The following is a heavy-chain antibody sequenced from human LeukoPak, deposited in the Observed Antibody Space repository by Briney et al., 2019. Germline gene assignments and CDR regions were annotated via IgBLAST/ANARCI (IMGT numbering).Heavy chain of an antibody. D-gene: IGHD3-22*01. CDR3: ATTNDGGGYQWGDFFDF. Sequence: SVKVSCKASGGTSNSHAISWVRQAPGKGLEWMGRIIPNLGTTNRAQNFQDRVTLTADKSTNTAYMELTSLTSDDTAVYYCATTNDGGGYQWGDFFDFWGQGTLVTVSS. J-gene: IGHJ4*02. CDR1: GGTSNSHA. CDR2: IIPNLGTT. V-gene: IGHV1-69*04.